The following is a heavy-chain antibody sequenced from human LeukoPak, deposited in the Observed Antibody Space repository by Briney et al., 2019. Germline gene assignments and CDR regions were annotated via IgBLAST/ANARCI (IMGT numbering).Heavy chain of an antibody. J-gene: IGHJ3*02. D-gene: IGHD4-23*01. V-gene: IGHV1-46*01. CDR1: GYTFTNYY. Sequence: GASVKVSCKASGYTFTNYYIHWVRQAPGQGLQWMGIINPSGGSTSYAQKLQGRVTMTRDTSTSTVYMELSSLRSEDTAVYYCATDRGTTVVIFAFDIWGQGTTVTVSS. CDR2: INPSGGST. CDR3: ATDRGTTVVIFAFDI.